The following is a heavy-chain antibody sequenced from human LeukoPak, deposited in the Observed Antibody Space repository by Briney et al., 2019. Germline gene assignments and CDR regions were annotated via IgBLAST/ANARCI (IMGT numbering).Heavy chain of an antibody. CDR1: GFTFSSYW. D-gene: IGHD3-16*02. CDR2: IKQDGSEK. J-gene: IGHJ4*02. Sequence: GGSLRLSCAASGFTFSSYWMSWVRQAPGKGLEWVANIKQDGSEKYYVDSVKGRFTISRDNAKNSLYLQMNSLRAEDTAVYYCARDMDVGYDYVWGSYRYGPFDYWGQGTLVTVSS. V-gene: IGHV3-7*01. CDR3: ARDMDVGYDYVWGSYRYGPFDY.